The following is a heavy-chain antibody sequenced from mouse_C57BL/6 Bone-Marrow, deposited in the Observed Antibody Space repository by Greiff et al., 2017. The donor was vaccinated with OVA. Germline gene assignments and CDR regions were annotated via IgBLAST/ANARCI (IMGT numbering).Heavy chain of an antibody. CDR1: GYTFTSYW. CDR3: ARWLLRGGYFDV. Sequence: VQLQQPGAELVKPGASVKLSCKASGYTFTSYWMHWVKQRPGQGLEWIGMIHPNSGSTNYNEKFKSKATLTVNKSSSTAYMQLSSLTSENSAVYYCARWLLRGGYFDVWGTGTTVTVSS. V-gene: IGHV1-64*01. CDR2: IHPNSGST. J-gene: IGHJ1*03. D-gene: IGHD2-3*01.